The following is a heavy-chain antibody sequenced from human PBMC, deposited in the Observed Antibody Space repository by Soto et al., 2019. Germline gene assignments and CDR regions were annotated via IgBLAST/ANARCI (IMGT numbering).Heavy chain of an antibody. V-gene: IGHV3-66*01. CDR3: ARDLGASLFDY. CDR1: GFTVSSNY. D-gene: IGHD1-26*01. J-gene: IGHJ4*02. Sequence: GGSLRLSCAASGFTVSSNYMSWVRQAPGKGLEWVSVIYSGGSTYYADSVKGRFTISRDNSKNTLYLQMNSLRAEDTAVYYCARDLGASLFDYWGQGTLVTVSS. CDR2: IYSGGST.